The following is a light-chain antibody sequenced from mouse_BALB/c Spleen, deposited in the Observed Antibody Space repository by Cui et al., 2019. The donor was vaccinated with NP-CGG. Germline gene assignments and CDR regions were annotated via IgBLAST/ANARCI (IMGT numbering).Light chain of an antibody. CDR3: ALWYSNHWV. CDR1: TGAVTTSNY. Sequence: QVVVTQDSALTTSPGETVPLTCRSSTGAVTTSNYANWVQEKPDHLFTGLIGGTNNRAPGVPARFSGSLIGDKAALTITGAQTEDEAIYFCALWYSNHWVFGGGTKLTVL. CDR2: GTN. J-gene: IGLJ1*01. V-gene: IGLV1*01.